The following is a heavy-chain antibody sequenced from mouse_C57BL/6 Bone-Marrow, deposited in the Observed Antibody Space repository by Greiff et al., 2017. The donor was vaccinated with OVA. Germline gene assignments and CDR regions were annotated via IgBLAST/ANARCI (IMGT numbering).Heavy chain of an antibody. V-gene: IGHV5-17*01. CDR3: ATYVWYFDV. Sequence: DVKLQESGGGLVKPGGSLKLSCAASGFTFSDYGMHWVRQAPEKGLEWVAYISSGSSTIYYADTVKGRFTISRDNAKNTLFLQMTSLRSEDTAMYYCATYVWYFDVWGTGTTVTVSS. CDR2: ISSGSSTI. J-gene: IGHJ1*03. CDR1: GFTFSDYG. D-gene: IGHD2-12*01.